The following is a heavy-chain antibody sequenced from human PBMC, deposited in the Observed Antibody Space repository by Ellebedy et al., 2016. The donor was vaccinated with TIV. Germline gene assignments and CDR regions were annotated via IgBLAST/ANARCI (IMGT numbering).Heavy chain of an antibody. J-gene: IGHJ4*02. CDR1: GFSVRTYA. Sequence: GGSLRLSXAVSGFSVRTYAMHWGRQAPGKGLEWVAVISYDGSNKYYADSVKGRFTISRDNSKNTMYLQMNSLRVEDTAVYYCASPSYCSGDTCTSLFDYWGQGTLVPVSS. CDR2: ISYDGSNK. CDR3: ASPSYCSGDTCTSLFDY. V-gene: IGHV3-30-3*01. D-gene: IGHD2-15*01.